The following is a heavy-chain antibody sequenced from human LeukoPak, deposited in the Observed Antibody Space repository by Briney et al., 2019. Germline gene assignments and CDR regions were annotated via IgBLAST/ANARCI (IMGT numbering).Heavy chain of an antibody. J-gene: IGHJ3*02. CDR2: ISAYNGNT. Sequence: ASVKVSCKASGYTFNSYCIVWVRQAPGQGLEWMGWISAYNGNTNYAQKLQGRVTMTTDTSTSTAYMELRSLRSDDTAVYYCARDILTGQPTDAFDIWGQGTMVTVSS. CDR1: GYTFNSYC. CDR3: ARDILTGQPTDAFDI. V-gene: IGHV1-18*01. D-gene: IGHD3-9*01.